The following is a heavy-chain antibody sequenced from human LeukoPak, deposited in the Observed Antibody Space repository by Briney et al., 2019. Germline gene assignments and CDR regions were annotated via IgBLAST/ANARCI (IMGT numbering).Heavy chain of an antibody. D-gene: IGHD3-9*01. J-gene: IGHJ4*02. Sequence: DFVKGRFTISKDNSKNTLYLQMNSLRAEDTAVYYCAKDRDILTGYLDYWGQGTLVTVSS. CDR3: AKDRDILTGYLDY. V-gene: IGHV3-30*02.